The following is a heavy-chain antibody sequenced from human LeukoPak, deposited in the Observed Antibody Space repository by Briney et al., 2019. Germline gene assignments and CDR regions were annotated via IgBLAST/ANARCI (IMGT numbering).Heavy chain of an antibody. CDR1: QRTFSSYA. V-gene: IGHV1-69*01. CDR2: IIPIFGTA. CDR3: ASLGNSPGHYFDY. J-gene: IGHJ4*02. Sequence: SVSVSYKASQRTFSSYAISWVRQAPGQGLEWMGGIIPIFGTANYAQKFQGRVTITADESTSTAYMELSSLRSEDTAVYYCASLGNSPGHYFDYWGQGTLVTVSS. D-gene: IGHD1-26*01.